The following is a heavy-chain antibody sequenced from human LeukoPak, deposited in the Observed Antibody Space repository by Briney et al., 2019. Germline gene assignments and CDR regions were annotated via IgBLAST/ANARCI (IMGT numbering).Heavy chain of an antibody. J-gene: IGHJ4*02. CDR2: MYYSGYT. CDR1: GGSISSSAYY. V-gene: IGHV4-39*01. Sequence: PSETLSLTCTVPGGSISSSAYYWGWIRQPPRKGLEWIGSMYYSGYTYYNLSLKSRVTISVATSTDQFSLKLSSVTAADMAVYYCARNDGGYGGPFDYWGQGTLVTVSS. CDR3: ARNDGGYGGPFDY. D-gene: IGHD4-23*01.